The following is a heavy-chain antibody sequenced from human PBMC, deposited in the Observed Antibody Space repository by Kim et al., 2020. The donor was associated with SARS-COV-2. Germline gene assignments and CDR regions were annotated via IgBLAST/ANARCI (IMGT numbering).Heavy chain of an antibody. CDR1: GGSFSGYY. V-gene: IGHV4-34*01. CDR2: INHSGST. J-gene: IGHJ6*01. D-gene: IGHD2-8*01. Sequence: SETLSLTFAVYGGSFSGYYWTWIRQPPGKGLEWIGEINHSGSTNYNPSLKSRVTISVDTSKNQFSLKLSSVTAADTAVYYCARTRIVLMLYALRPYGMDVWGQGTTVNVSS. CDR3: ARTRIVLMLYALRPYGMDV.